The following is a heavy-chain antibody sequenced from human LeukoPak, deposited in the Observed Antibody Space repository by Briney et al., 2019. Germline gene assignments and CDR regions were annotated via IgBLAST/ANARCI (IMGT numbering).Heavy chain of an antibody. V-gene: IGHV4-59*12. CDR2: IYYSGST. CDR3: ARGVVVVTNPYYYYYYMDV. J-gene: IGHJ6*03. Sequence: SETLSLTCTVSGGSISSYYWSWIRQPPGKGLEWIGYIYYSGSTNYNPSLKSRVTISVDTSKNQFSLKLSSVTAADTAVYYCARGVVVVTNPYYYYYYMDVWGKGTTVTISS. CDR1: GGSISSYY. D-gene: IGHD3-22*01.